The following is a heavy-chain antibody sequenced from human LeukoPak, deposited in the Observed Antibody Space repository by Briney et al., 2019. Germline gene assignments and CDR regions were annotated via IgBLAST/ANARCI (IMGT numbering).Heavy chain of an antibody. CDR3: ARDGEGVAISVNYWFDP. V-gene: IGHV1-18*01. CDR1: GYTFTSYG. CDR2: ISAYNGNT. Sequence: ASVKVSCKASGYTFTSYGISWVRQAPGQGLEWMGWISAYNGNTNYAQKLQGRVTMTTDTSTSTAYMELRSLRSDDTAVYYCARDGEGVAISVNYWFDPWGQGTLVTVSS. D-gene: IGHD3-10*01. J-gene: IGHJ5*02.